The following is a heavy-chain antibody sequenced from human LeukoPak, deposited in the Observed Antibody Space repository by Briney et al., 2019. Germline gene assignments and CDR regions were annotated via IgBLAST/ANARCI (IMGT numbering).Heavy chain of an antibody. CDR3: ARVCGSCYYNWYFDL. CDR2: IYYSGST. V-gene: IGHV4-59*01. J-gene: IGHJ2*01. D-gene: IGHD2-15*01. Sequence: SETLSLTCTVDGGSISRYYWSWIRQPPGKGLEWIGYIYYSGSTNYNPSLKSRVTISVDTSKIQFSLKLSSVTAADTAVYYCARVCGSCYYNWYFDLWGRGTLVTVSS. CDR1: GGSISRYY.